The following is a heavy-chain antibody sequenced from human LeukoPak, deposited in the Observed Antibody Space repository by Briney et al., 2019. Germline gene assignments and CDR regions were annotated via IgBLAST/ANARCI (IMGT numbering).Heavy chain of an antibody. CDR3: ARHNNAFDI. V-gene: IGHV4-59*08. J-gene: IGHJ3*02. Sequence: SETLSLTCTVSGGSISSYYWSWLRQPPGKGLEWIGYIYYSGSTNYNPSLKSRVTISVDTSKNQFSLKLSSVTAADTAVYHCARHNNAFDIWGQGTMVTVSS. CDR1: GGSISSYY. CDR2: IYYSGST.